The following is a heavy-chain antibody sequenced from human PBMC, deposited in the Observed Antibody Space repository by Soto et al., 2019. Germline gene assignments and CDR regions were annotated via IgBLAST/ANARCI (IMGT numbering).Heavy chain of an antibody. J-gene: IGHJ4*01. Sequence: QVQLVESGGGVVKHGRSLRLSFAASVFTFSSYGMHWVRLGPGKGLELVAVISNDGRNKYYAESVKCRFTISRDNSNNTLYLQINGVSIEDEEEYHCAKEKRQAIFRVVVWDYCGQGVMFTVSS. CDR1: VFTFSSYG. CDR3: AKEKRQAIFRVVVWDY. D-gene: IGHD3-3*01. CDR2: ISNDGRNK. V-gene: IGHV3-30*18.